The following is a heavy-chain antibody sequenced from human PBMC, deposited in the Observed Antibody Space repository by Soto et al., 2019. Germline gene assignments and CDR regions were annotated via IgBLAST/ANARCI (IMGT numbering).Heavy chain of an antibody. CDR1: GFTFSSYA. Sequence: GGSLRLSCAASGFTFSSYAMHWVRQAPGKGLEWVAVISYDGSNKYYADSVKGRFTISRDNSKNTLYLQMNSLRAEDTAVYYCARGRELYYYYYGMDVWGQATTVTVS. D-gene: IGHD1-26*01. CDR3: ARGRELYYYYYGMDV. J-gene: IGHJ6*02. V-gene: IGHV3-30-3*01. CDR2: ISYDGSNK.